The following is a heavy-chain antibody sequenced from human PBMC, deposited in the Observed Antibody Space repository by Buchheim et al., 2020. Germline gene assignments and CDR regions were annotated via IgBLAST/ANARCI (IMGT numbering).Heavy chain of an antibody. V-gene: IGHV4-39*07. Sequence: QLQLQESGPGLVKPSETLSLTCTVSGGSISSSSYYWGWIRQPPGKGLEWIGSIYYSGSTSYNPSLKSLVHISLAKSKNQFSLKLSSVTAADTAVYYCARISGSYWYWGQGTL. CDR2: IYYSGST. CDR1: GGSISSSSYY. CDR3: ARISGSYWY. J-gene: IGHJ4*02. D-gene: IGHD1-26*01.